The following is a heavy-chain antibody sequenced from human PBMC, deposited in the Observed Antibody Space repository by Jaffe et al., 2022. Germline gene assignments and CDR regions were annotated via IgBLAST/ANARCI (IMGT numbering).Heavy chain of an antibody. V-gene: IGHV3-9*01. CDR1: GFTFDDYA. J-gene: IGHJ4*02. CDR3: AKDGARGAARPFGYFDY. D-gene: IGHD6-6*01. Sequence: EVQLVESGGGLVQPGRSLRLSCAASGFTFDDYAMHWVRQAPGKGLEWVSGISWNSGSIGYADSVKGRFTISRDNAKNSLYLQMNSLRAEDTALYYCAKDGARGAARPFGYFDYWGQGTLVTVSS. CDR2: ISWNSGSI.